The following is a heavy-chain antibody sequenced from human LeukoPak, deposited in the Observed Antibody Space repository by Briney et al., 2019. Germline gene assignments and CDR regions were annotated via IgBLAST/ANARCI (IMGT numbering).Heavy chain of an antibody. Sequence: GGSLRLSCAASGFTFSSYAMSWVRQAPGKGLEWVSAISGSGGSTYYGDSVKGRFTISRDNSKNTLYLQMNSLRAEDTAVYYCAILAGYYDSSGPKGVFDYWGQGTLVTVSS. J-gene: IGHJ4*02. CDR2: ISGSGGST. V-gene: IGHV3-23*01. CDR1: GFTFSSYA. CDR3: AILAGYYDSSGPKGVFDY. D-gene: IGHD3-22*01.